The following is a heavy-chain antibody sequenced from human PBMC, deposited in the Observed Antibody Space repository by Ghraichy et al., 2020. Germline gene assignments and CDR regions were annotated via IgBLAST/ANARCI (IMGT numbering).Heavy chain of an antibody. CDR2: IKEDGSDK. Sequence: GGSLRLSCAVSGFTFSSYWMSWVRQVPGKGLEWVASIKEDGSDKSYVDSLRGRFTISRDNAKNSLYLQMSSLRAEDTAVYYCARRRVVPGASGWGYGMDVWGQGTTVTVSS. CDR3: ARRRVVPGASGWGYGMDV. D-gene: IGHD2-2*01. CDR1: GFTFSSYW. V-gene: IGHV3-7*01. J-gene: IGHJ6*02.